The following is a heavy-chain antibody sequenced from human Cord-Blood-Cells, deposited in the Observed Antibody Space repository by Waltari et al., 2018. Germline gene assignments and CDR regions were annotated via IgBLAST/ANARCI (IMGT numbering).Heavy chain of an antibody. D-gene: IGHD3-16*01. CDR2: ISAYNGTT. J-gene: IGHJ4*02. CDR3: ARYFSRLGEFDY. V-gene: IGHV1-18*04. CDR1: GYTFTSYG. Sequence: QVQLVQSGAEVKKPGASVKVSCKASGYTFTSYGISWVRQAPGRGLEWMSWISAYNGTTNYAQKLQGSVTMTTDTSTSTAYMELRSLISEATAVYYCARYFSRLGEFDYWGQGTLVTVSS.